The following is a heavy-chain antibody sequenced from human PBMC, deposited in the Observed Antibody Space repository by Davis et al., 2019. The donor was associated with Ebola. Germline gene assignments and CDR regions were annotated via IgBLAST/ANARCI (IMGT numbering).Heavy chain of an antibody. J-gene: IGHJ3*02. CDR2: INHSGST. CDR3: TRDRVYGDAFDI. Sequence: SETLSLTCAVYGGSFSGYYWSWIRQPPGKGLEWIGEINHSGSTNYNPSLKSRVTISVDTSKNQFSLKLSSVTAADTAVYYCTRDRVYGDAFDIWGQGTMVTVSS. CDR1: GGSFSGYY. D-gene: IGHD5/OR15-5a*01. V-gene: IGHV4-34*01.